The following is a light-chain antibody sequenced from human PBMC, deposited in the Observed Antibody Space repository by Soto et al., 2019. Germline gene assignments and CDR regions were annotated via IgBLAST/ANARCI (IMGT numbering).Light chain of an antibody. CDR2: EVT. J-gene: IGLJ1*01. Sequence: QSVLTQPPSASGSPGQSVTISCTGTSSDVGLYDYVSWYQQHPGKVPKLLIYEVTQRPSGVPDRFSGSKSGNTASLTVSGLQADDEADYYCCSLTTSHTYVFGSGTKVTV. V-gene: IGLV2-8*01. CDR1: SSDVGLYDY. CDR3: CSLTTSHTYV.